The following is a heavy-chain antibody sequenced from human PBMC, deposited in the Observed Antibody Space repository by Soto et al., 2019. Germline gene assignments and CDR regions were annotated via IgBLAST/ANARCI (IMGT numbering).Heavy chain of an antibody. CDR1: GFTFDDYA. J-gene: IGHJ3*01. Sequence: EVQLVESGGGLVQPGRSLRLSCAASGFTFDDYAMHWVRQAPGKGLEWVSGVSWNSGTIPYADSVKGRFTISRDNAKNSMYLQWNGCDTDYTAMYCCSKGQGGGDISSSGLDSFVFLVQGTTVTLPS. D-gene: IGHD3-16*02. V-gene: IGHV3-9*01. CDR3: SKGQGGGDISSSGLDSFVF. CDR2: VSWNSGTI.